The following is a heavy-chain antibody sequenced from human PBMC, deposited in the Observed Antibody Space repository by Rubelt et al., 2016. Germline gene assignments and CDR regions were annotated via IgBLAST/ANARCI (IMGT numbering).Heavy chain of an antibody. V-gene: IGHV3-30-3*01. Sequence: RLSCAVSGFTFTNAWMNWVRQAPGKGLEWGAGISYDGNNKNYADSVKGRFTISRDNSKNTLYLQMNSLRPEDTAVYYCARGPQWLQLGSFDIWGQGTMVTVSS. CDR1: GFTFTNAW. J-gene: IGHJ3*02. D-gene: IGHD6-19*01. CDR3: ARGPQWLQLGSFDI. CDR2: ISYDGNNK.